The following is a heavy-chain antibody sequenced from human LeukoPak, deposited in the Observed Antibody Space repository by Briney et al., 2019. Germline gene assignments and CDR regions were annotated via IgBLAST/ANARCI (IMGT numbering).Heavy chain of an antibody. CDR1: GGSISSSTYY. CDR2: IYYSGST. J-gene: IGHJ4*02. V-gene: IGHV4-39*01. Sequence: SETLSLTCIVSGGSISSSTYYWGWMRQPPGKGLEWIGSIYYSGSTYYNPSLKSRVTISVDTSKNQFSLKLSSVTAADTAVYYCARQGVLWTPRDWGQGTLVTVSS. CDR3: ARQGVLWTPRD. D-gene: IGHD1-1*01.